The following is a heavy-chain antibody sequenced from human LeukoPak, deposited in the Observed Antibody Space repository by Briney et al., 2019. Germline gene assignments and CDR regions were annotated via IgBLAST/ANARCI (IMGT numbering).Heavy chain of an antibody. CDR3: ARGREWLYDYVWGSYPIDY. CDR1: GYTFTSYY. D-gene: IGHD3-16*02. J-gene: IGHJ4*02. CDR2: INPSGGST. Sequence: ASVKVSCKASGYTFTSYYMHWVRQAPGQGLEWMGVINPSGGSTSYAQKFQGRVTMTRDTSTSTVYMELSSLRSEDTAVYYCARGREWLYDYVWGSYPIDYWGQGTLVTVSS. V-gene: IGHV1-46*01.